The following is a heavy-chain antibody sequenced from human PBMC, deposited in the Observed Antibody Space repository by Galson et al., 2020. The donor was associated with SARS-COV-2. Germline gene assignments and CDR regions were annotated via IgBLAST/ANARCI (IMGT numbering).Heavy chain of an antibody. Sequence: GGSLRLSCAGSGFTFGSHAMSWVRQAPGRGLEWVSTIGDSGRTTYYADSVKGRFTISRDNSKNTMFLQMNSLRSADTAVYFCGKWILGGVGSLDPWGPGTLVTVSS. J-gene: IGHJ5*02. V-gene: IGHV3-23*01. D-gene: IGHD3-10*01. CDR2: IGDSGRTT. CDR1: GFTFGSHA. CDR3: GKWILGGVGSLDP.